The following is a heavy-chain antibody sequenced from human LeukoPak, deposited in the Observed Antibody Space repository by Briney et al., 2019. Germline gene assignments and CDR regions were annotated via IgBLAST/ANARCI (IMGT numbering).Heavy chain of an antibody. Sequence: SVKVSCKASGGTFSSYAISWVRQAPGQGLEWMGGIIPIFGTANYAQKLQGRVTITADKSTSTAYMELSSLRSEDTAVYYCASPGDDGDYLDYWGQGTLVTVSS. CDR2: IIPIFGTA. CDR3: ASPGDDGDYLDY. V-gene: IGHV1-69*06. J-gene: IGHJ4*02. D-gene: IGHD4-17*01. CDR1: GGTFSSYA.